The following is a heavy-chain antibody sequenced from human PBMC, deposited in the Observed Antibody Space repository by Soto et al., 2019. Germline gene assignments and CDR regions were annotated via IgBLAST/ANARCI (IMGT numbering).Heavy chain of an antibody. J-gene: IGHJ3*02. Sequence: SETLSLTCNVSGGSMTSYYWTWIRQSPVKGLEWIGSVTHSGVTNYNPSLKSRVTISADTSKYQFSLKLRSVTAADTAIYFCARGFHKRIVGGFEIWGQGTMVTVSS. CDR2: VTHSGVT. D-gene: IGHD2-15*01. CDR1: GGSMTSYY. V-gene: IGHV4-59*01. CDR3: ARGFHKRIVGGFEI.